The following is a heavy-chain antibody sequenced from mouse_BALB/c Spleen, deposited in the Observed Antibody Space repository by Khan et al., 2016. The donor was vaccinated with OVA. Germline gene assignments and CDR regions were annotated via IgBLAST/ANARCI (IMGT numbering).Heavy chain of an antibody. CDR1: GFSLTSYG. Sequence: QIQLVQSGPGLVAPSQSLSITCTVSGFSLTSYGVHWVRQPPGKGLEWLGVLWAGGSTNYNSALMSRLSISKDNSKNQVFLKMNSLQTDDTAMYYCARPYYGSAWFDYWGQGTLVTVSA. D-gene: IGHD1-1*01. CDR3: ARPYYGSAWFDY. J-gene: IGHJ3*01. V-gene: IGHV2-9*02. CDR2: LWAGGST.